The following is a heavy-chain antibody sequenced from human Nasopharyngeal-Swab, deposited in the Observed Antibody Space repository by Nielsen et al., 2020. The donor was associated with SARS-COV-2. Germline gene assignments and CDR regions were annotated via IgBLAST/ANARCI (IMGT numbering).Heavy chain of an antibody. V-gene: IGHV3-23*01. Sequence: WIRQPPGKGLEWVSAISGSGGSTYYADSVKGRLTISRDNSKNTLYLQMNSLRAEDTAVYYCAKDLVVVITPNGMDVWGQGTTVTVSS. CDR3: AKDLVVVITPNGMDV. D-gene: IGHD3-22*01. CDR2: ISGSGGST. J-gene: IGHJ6*02.